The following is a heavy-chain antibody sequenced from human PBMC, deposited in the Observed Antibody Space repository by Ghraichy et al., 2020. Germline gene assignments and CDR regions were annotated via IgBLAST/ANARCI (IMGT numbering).Heavy chain of an antibody. CDR2: ISGSGGST. V-gene: IGHV3-23*01. CDR1: GFTFSSYA. CDR3: AKDLNYDYVWGSYRSY. Sequence: GGSLRLSCAASGFTFSSYAMSWVRQAPGKGLEWVSAISGSGGSTYYADSVKGRFTISRDNSKNTLYLQMNSLRAEDTAVYYCAKDLNYDYVWGSYRSYWGQGTLVTVSS. D-gene: IGHD3-16*02. J-gene: IGHJ4*02.